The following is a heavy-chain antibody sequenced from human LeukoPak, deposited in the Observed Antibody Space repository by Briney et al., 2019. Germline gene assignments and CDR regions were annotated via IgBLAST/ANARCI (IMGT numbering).Heavy chain of an antibody. CDR3: ARVGYSSGWYGWFDP. V-gene: IGHV3-21*01. D-gene: IGHD6-19*01. J-gene: IGHJ5*02. CDR1: GFTFSSYS. Sequence: PGGSLRLSCAASGFTFSSYSMNWVRQAPGKGLEWVSSISSSSSYIYYADSVKGRFTISRDNAKNSLFLQMNSLRAEDTAVYYCARVGYSSGWYGWFDPWGQGTLVTVS. CDR2: ISSSSSYI.